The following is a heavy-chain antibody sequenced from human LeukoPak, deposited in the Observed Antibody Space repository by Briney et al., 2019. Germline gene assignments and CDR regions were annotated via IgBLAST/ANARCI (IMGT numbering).Heavy chain of an antibody. D-gene: IGHD2-8*01. J-gene: IGHJ6*02. CDR1: GFSFNKYA. V-gene: IGHV3-9*01. CDR2: ISWNSGTK. Sequence: QPGGSLRLSCAASGFSFNKYAMSWVRQAPGKGLEWVSGISWNSGTKGYADSVKGRFTISRDNAKNSLYLQMNSLRGEDAALYYCAVLHYYAMDVWGQGTTVTVSS. CDR3: AVLHYYAMDV.